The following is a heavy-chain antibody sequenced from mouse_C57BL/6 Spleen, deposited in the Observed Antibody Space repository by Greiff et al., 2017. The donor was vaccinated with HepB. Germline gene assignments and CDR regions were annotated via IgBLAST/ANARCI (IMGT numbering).Heavy chain of an antibody. CDR3: TRSYGY. D-gene: IGHD1-1*01. Sequence: QVQLKQSGAELVRPGASVTLSCKASGYTFTDYEMHWVKQTPVHGLEWIGAIDPETGGTAYNQKFKGKAILTADKSSSTAYMELRSLTSEDSAVYYCTRSYGYWGQGTTLTVSS. CDR2: IDPETGGT. V-gene: IGHV1-15*01. J-gene: IGHJ2*01. CDR1: GYTFTDYE.